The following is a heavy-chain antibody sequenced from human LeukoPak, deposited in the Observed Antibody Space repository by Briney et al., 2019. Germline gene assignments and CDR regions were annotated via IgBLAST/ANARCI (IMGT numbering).Heavy chain of an antibody. CDR3: ARTPTGRYSDY. Sequence: GGSLRLSCAASGFTFSTYAMHWVRQAPGKGLEYVSAISSNGGSTNYANSVKGRFTISRDNSNNTLYLQMGSLRAEDMAVYYCARTPTGRYSDYWGQGTLVTVSS. D-gene: IGHD2-21*01. CDR2: ISSNGGST. V-gene: IGHV3-64*01. CDR1: GFTFSTYA. J-gene: IGHJ4*02.